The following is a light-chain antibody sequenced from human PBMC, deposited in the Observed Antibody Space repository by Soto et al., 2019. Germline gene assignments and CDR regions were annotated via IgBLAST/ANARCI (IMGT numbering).Light chain of an antibody. CDR2: SAS. Sequence: DIQMTQSPSTLSASVGDRVNITCRASQSVGRWLAWYQQKPGKAPKLLVFSASRLDSGAPSRFSGSGSGTDFTLTISSLQPDEFATYYCQQYNSFSTFGQGTKLEIK. V-gene: IGKV1-5*03. J-gene: IGKJ2*01. CDR1: QSVGRW. CDR3: QQYNSFST.